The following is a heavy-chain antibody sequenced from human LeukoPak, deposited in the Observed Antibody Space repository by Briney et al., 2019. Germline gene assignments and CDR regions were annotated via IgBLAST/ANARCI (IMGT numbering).Heavy chain of an antibody. J-gene: IGHJ4*02. CDR3: ARHAPIAARPYDY. V-gene: IGHV4-59*08. CDR1: GGSFSGYY. CDR2: IYYSGST. D-gene: IGHD6-6*01. Sequence: SETLSLTCAVYGGSFSGYYWSWIRQPPGKGLELIGYIYYSGSTNYNPSLKSRVTISVDTSKNQFSLKLSSVTAADTAVYYCARHAPIAARPYDYWGQGTLVTVSS.